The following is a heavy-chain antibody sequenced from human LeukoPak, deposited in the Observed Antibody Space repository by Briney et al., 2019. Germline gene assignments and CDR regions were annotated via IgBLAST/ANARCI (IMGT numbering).Heavy chain of an antibody. V-gene: IGHV1-24*01. J-gene: IGHJ6*03. D-gene: IGHD3-10*01. CDR2: FDPEDGET. Sequence: ASVKVSCKVSGYTLTELSMHWVRQAPGKGLEWMGGFDPEDGETIYAQKFQGRVTITADESTSTAYMELSSLRSEDTAVYYCARGAGILWFGEIRSYYMDVWGKGTTVTISS. CDR1: GYTLTELS. CDR3: ARGAGILWFGEIRSYYMDV.